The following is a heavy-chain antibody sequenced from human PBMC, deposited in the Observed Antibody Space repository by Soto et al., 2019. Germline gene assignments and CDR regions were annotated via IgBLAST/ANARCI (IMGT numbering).Heavy chain of an antibody. D-gene: IGHD2-2*01. CDR1: GGTFSSYT. CDR2: IIPILGIA. CDR3: ARDSWSHIVVVPAAKTGYYYYGMDV. V-gene: IGHV1-69*04. J-gene: IGHJ6*02. Sequence: SVKVSCKASGGTFSSYTISWVRQAPGQGLEWMGRIIPILGIANYAQKFQGRVTITADKSTSTAYMELSSLRSEDTAVYYCARDSWSHIVVVPAAKTGYYYYGMDVWGQGTTVTVSS.